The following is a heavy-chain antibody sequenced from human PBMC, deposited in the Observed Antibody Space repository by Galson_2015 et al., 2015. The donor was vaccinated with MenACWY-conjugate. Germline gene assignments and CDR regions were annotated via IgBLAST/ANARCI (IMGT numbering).Heavy chain of an antibody. CDR1: GGSISSRGYY. CDR2: IYYNGGT. CDR3: ARALYYNFWSGSYEEGNSWFDP. D-gene: IGHD3-3*01. J-gene: IGHJ5*02. V-gene: IGHV4-31*03. Sequence: TLSLTCTVSGGSISSRGYYWSWIRPYPEKGLEWIGYIYYNGGTYYNPSLKSRVTISVDTSKNQFSLNVNSVTAADTAVYYCARALYYNFWSGSYEEGNSWFDPWGQGTLVTVSS.